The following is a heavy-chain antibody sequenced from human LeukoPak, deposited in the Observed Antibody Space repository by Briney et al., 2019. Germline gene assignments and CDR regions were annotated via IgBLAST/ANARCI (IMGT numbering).Heavy chain of an antibody. CDR1: GGSISSSSYY. CDR2: IYYSGST. V-gene: IGHV4-39*01. J-gene: IGHJ5*02. CDR3: ARIGAARLFDP. D-gene: IGHD6-6*01. Sequence: SETLSLTCTVSGGSISSSSYYWGWIRQPPGKGLEWIGSIYYSGSTYYNPSLKSRVTISVDTSKNQFSLKLSSVTAADTAVYYCARIGAARLFDPWGQGXLVTVSS.